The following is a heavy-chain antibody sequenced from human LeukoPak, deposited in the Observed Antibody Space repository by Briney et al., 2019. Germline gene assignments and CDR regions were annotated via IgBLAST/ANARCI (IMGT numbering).Heavy chain of an antibody. J-gene: IGHJ3*01. CDR2: ISSSGNNA. D-gene: IGHD5-24*01. CDR3: AKDIQLPT. V-gene: IGHV3-23*01. Sequence: GGSLRLSCAVSGFTFRGAAMTGVRQAPGKGLEWVSLISSSGNNAYYADSVKGRFTISRDNSKNTLSLQMNSLRVEDTAIYYCAKDIQLPTWGLGRRVTVSS. CDR1: GFTFRGAA.